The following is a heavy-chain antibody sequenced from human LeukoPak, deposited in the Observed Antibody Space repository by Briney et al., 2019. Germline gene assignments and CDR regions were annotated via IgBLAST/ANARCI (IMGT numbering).Heavy chain of an antibody. D-gene: IGHD1-26*01. CDR3: ARDIGYSGSQDY. Sequence: GGSLRLSCAASGFTFSSYSMNWVRQAPGKGLEWVSSISSSSSYIYYADSVKGRFTISRDNAKNSLYLQTSSLRAEDTAVCYCARDIGYSGSQDYWGQGTLVTVSS. CDR2: ISSSSSYI. J-gene: IGHJ4*02. V-gene: IGHV3-21*01. CDR1: GFTFSSYS.